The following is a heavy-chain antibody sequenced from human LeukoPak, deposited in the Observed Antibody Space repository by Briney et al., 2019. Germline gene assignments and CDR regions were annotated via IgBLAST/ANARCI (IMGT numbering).Heavy chain of an antibody. Sequence: GASVKVSCKASGYTFTNYPMIWVRQAPGQGLECMGWINTNTGNPTYAQGFTGRFLFSLDTSVATTYLQIISLKTEDTAVYYCARGGYSRGQGSPFDYWGQGTLVTVSS. CDR3: ARGGYSRGQGSPFDY. J-gene: IGHJ4*02. V-gene: IGHV7-4-1*02. CDR1: GYTFTNYP. D-gene: IGHD6-19*01. CDR2: INTNTGNP.